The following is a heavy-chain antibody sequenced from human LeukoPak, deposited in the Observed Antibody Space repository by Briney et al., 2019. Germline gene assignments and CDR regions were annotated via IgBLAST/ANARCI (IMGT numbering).Heavy chain of an antibody. CDR2: ISASGGGT. CDR3: AKGRGAVAGTFDY. Sequence: PGGSLRLSCAASGFTFSSYAMTWVRQAPGKGLEWVSSISASGGGTYYADSVEGRFTISRDNSKNTLFLQMNSLRAEDTAVYYCAKGRGAVAGTFDYWGQGTLVTVSS. CDR1: GFTFSSYA. V-gene: IGHV3-23*01. D-gene: IGHD6-19*01. J-gene: IGHJ4*02.